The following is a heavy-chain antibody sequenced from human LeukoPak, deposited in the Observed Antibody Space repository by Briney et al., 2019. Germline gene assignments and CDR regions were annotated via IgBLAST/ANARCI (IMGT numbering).Heavy chain of an antibody. Sequence: ASVKVSCKASGRTFTGDFMQWVRQAPGQGLERMGWINVNSGGTRYAQKFQGRVSMTSDTSIATAYMELSGLRSDDTAVYYCASYSDSPKEFDKWGQGTLVSVSS. CDR3: ASYSDSPKEFDK. CDR2: INVNSGGT. D-gene: IGHD1-26*01. V-gene: IGHV1-2*02. J-gene: IGHJ4*02. CDR1: GRTFTGDF.